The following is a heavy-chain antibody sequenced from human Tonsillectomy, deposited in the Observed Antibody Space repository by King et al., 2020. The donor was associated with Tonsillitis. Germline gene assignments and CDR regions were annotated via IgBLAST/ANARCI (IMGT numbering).Heavy chain of an antibody. CDR2: XXYSXST. CDR1: GGSISSGDYY. V-gene: IGHV4-30-4*01. CDR3: ARDPKYSSSWYEGYYYYYYGMDV. Sequence: QLQESGPGLVKPSQTLSLTCTVSGGSISSGDYYWSXXXQPPGKGLEXXXXXXYSXSTYYNPSLKSRVTISVXTSKNQFSLKLSSVTAADTAVXYCARDPKYSSSWYEGYYYYYYGMDVWGQGTTVTVS. J-gene: IGHJ6*02. D-gene: IGHD6-13*01.